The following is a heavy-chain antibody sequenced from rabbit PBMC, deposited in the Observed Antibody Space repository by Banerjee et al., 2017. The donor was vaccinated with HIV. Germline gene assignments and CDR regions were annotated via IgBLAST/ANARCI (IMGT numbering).Heavy chain of an antibody. V-gene: IGHV1S45*01. J-gene: IGHJ4*01. CDR1: AFSFSDRDV. CDR2: INAATAKP. CDR3: ARDLPGVIGWNFGW. Sequence: QEQLVESGGGLVKPEGSLTLTCKASAFSFSDRDVMCWVRQAPGKGLEWIACINAATAKPVYATWAKGRFTISRASSTTVTLQMTSLTAADTATYFCARDLPGVIGWNFGWWGPGTLVTVS. D-gene: IGHD1-1*01.